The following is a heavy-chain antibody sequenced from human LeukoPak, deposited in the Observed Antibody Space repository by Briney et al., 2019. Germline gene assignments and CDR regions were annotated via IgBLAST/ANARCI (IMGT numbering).Heavy chain of an antibody. Sequence: GGSLRLSCAGSGLTFSSYWMHWVRQAPGKGLVWVSRIKGDGSSTSYADSVKGRFTISRDNTKNTLYLQMNSPRAEDTAVYYCAGWGDSGYDHSWGQGTLVTVSS. V-gene: IGHV3-74*01. CDR1: GLTFSSYW. CDR2: IKGDGSST. CDR3: AGWGDSGYDHS. D-gene: IGHD5-12*01. J-gene: IGHJ4*02.